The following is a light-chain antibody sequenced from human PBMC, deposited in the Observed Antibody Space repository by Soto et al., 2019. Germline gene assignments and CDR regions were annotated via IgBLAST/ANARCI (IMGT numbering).Light chain of an antibody. Sequence: QSVLTQPPSVSWAPGQRVTISCTGSNSNIGAGYDIHWYQQLPGTAPKLLIYGNSNRPSGVPDRFSGSKSGTSASLAITGLQAEDEADYYCQSYDSSLSGSKVFGTGTRVTVL. CDR1: NSNIGAGYD. CDR2: GNS. CDR3: QSYDSSLSGSKV. J-gene: IGLJ1*01. V-gene: IGLV1-40*01.